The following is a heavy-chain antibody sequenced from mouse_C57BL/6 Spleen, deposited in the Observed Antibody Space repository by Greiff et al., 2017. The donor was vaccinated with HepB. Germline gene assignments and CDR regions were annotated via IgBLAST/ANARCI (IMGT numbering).Heavy chain of an antibody. V-gene: IGHV1-82*01. Sequence: QVQLQQSGPELVKPGASVKISCKASGYAFSSSWMNWVKQRPGKGLEWIGRIYPGDGDTNYNGKFKGKATLTADKSSSTAYMQLSSLTSEDSAVYFCGRWDYGCSCGFACWGKGTLVTVAA. CDR2: IYPGDGDT. CDR1: GYAFSSSW. D-gene: IGHD1-1*01. J-gene: IGHJ3*01. CDR3: GRWDYGCSCGFAC.